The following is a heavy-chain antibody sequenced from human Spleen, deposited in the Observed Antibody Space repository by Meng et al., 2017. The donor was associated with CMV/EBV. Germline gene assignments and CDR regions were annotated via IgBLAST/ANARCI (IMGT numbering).Heavy chain of an antibody. CDR3: ARGGYCSGGSCYYYFDY. CDR2: INPNSGGT. CDR1: GYTFTGYY. V-gene: IGHV1-2*02. D-gene: IGHD2-15*01. Sequence: ASVKVSCKASGYTFTGYYMHWVRQTPGQGLEWMGRINPNSGGTNYAQKFQGRVTMTRDTSISTAYMELSRLRSDDTAVYYCARGGYCSGGSCYYYFDYWGQGTLVTVSS. J-gene: IGHJ4*02.